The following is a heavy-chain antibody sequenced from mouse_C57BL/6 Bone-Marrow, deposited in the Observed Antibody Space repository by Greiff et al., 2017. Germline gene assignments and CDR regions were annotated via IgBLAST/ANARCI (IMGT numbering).Heavy chain of an antibody. CDR1: GYTFTDYY. J-gene: IGHJ4*01. Sequence: EVQLQQSGPELVKPGASVKISCKASGYTFTDYYMNWVKQSHGKSLEWIGDINPNNGGTSYNQKFKGKATLTVDKSSSTAYMERRSLTSEDSAVYYCARSITTRGYAMDYWGQGASVNVSS. CDR3: ARSITTRGYAMDY. V-gene: IGHV1-26*01. D-gene: IGHD1-1*01. CDR2: INPNNGGT.